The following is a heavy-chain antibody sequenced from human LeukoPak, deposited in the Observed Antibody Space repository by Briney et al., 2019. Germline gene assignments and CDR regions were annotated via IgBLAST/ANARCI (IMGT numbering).Heavy chain of an antibody. CDR2: INHNSGGT. CDR3: ARDLAVFGDSSGYRVDY. CDR1: GYTFTGYY. Sequence: ASVKVSCKASGYTFTGYYMHWVRQAPGQGLEWMGRINHNSGGTNYAQKFQGRVTMTRDTSISTAYMELSRLRSDDTAVYYCARDLAVFGDSSGYRVDYWGQGTLVTVSS. V-gene: IGHV1-2*06. D-gene: IGHD3-22*01. J-gene: IGHJ4*02.